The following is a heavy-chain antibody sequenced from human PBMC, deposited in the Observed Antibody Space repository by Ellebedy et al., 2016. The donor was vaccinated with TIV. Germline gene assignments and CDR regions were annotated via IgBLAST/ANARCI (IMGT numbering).Heavy chain of an antibody. V-gene: IGHV3-13*01. CDR3: ARAREGMGWGPYCGGHCDAFDI. CDR2: IGTAGDT. Sequence: GGSLRLSXAASGFTLRSYDMHWVRQATGKGLEWVSAIGTAGDTYYPGSVKGRFTISRENAKNSLYLQINSLRVGDTAVYYCARAREGMGWGPYCGGHCDAFDIWGQGTMVTVSS. CDR1: GFTLRSYD. D-gene: IGHD2-21*01. J-gene: IGHJ3*02.